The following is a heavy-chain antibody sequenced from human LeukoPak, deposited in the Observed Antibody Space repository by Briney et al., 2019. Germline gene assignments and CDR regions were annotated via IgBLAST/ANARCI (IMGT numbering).Heavy chain of an antibody. CDR2: IIPILGIA. CDR1: GGTFSSYT. J-gene: IGHJ4*02. CDR3: ARESEEYCSSTSCRAFDY. V-gene: IGHV1-69*04. Sequence: ASVKVSCKASGGTFSSYTISWVRQAPGQGLEWMERIIPILGIANYAQKFQGRVTITADKSTSTAYMELSSLRSEDTAVYYCARESEEYCSSTSCRAFDYWGQGTLVTVSS. D-gene: IGHD2-2*01.